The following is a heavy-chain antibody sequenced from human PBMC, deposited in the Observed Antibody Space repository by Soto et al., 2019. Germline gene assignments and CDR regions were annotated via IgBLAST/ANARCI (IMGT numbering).Heavy chain of an antibody. Sequence: VGSLRLSCAASGFTFSSYWMSWVRQAPGKGLEWVANIKQDGSEKYYVDSVKGRFTISRDNAKNSLYLQMNSLRAEDTAVYYCASIHSSGWYLFDYWGQGTLVTVSS. CDR1: GFTFSSYW. V-gene: IGHV3-7*01. CDR3: ASIHSSGWYLFDY. D-gene: IGHD6-19*01. J-gene: IGHJ4*02. CDR2: IKQDGSEK.